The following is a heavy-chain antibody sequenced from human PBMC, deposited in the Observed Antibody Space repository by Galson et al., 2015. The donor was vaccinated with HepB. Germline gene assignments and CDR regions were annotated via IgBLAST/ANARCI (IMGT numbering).Heavy chain of an antibody. CDR2: IDPSDSWT. CDR3: ASRHYYYGSGTYYNVSDY. V-gene: IGHV5-10-1*01. J-gene: IGHJ4*02. Sequence: QSGAEVKKPGESLRISCKASGYTFTAFWITWVRQVPGKGLEWMGRIDPSDSWTDYSPSFQGHVTFSADKSITTAYRQWSSLKASDTAIYYCASRHYYYGSGTYYNVSDYWGQGTLVTVSS. D-gene: IGHD3-10*01. CDR1: GYTFTAFW.